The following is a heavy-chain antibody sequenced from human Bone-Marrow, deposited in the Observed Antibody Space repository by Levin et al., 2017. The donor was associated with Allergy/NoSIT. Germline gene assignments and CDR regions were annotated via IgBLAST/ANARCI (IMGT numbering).Heavy chain of an antibody. CDR1: GFYFSTAS. J-gene: IGHJ3*02. CDR3: ARDHKSASRSFDI. V-gene: IGHV3-21*01. CDR2: ISGSSSII. Sequence: SGGSLRLSCAASGFYFSTASINWVRQAPGKGLEWVSSISGSSSIIFYADSVKGRFTISRDNSKNSLYLQMNSLRVEDTALYYCARDHKSASRSFDIWGQGTMVTVSS. D-gene: IGHD6-6*01.